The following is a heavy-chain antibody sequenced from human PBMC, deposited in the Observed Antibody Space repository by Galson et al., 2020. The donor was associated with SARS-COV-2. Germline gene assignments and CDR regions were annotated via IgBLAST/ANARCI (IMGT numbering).Heavy chain of an antibody. CDR2: IYHSGST. V-gene: IGHV4-4*02. Sequence: SETLSLTCAVSGGSISSSNWWSWVRQPPGKGLEWIGEIYHSGSTNYNPSLKSRVTISVDKSKNQFSLKLSSVTAADTAVYYCANRYCSGGSCGSFDYWGQGTLVTVSS. J-gene: IGHJ4*02. D-gene: IGHD2-15*01. CDR3: ANRYCSGGSCGSFDY. CDR1: GGSISSSNW.